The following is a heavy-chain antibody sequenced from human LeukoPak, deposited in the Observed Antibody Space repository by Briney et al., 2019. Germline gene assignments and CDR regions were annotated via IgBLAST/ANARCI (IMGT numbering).Heavy chain of an antibody. D-gene: IGHD5-18*01. J-gene: IGHJ6*04. V-gene: IGHV1-2*02. Sequence: ASVTVSCKASGYTFTGYYMHWLRQAPGQGLEWMGWINPNSGGTNYAQKFQGRVTMTRDTSISTAYMELSRLRSDDTAVYYCARDLLFAGRVGLWSTGSMDVWGKGTTVTVSS. CDR3: ARDLLFAGRVGLWSTGSMDV. CDR1: GYTFTGYY. CDR2: INPNSGGT.